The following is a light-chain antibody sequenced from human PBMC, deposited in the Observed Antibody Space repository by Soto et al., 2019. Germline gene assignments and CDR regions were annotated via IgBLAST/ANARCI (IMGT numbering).Light chain of an antibody. Sequence: DIQMTQSPSSLSASVGDRVTITCRASQSISSYLNWYQQKPGKAPKLLIYAASSLQGGVPSRFSGSGSGTDFTLTISSLQPEDFANYYCQQSYRTPVTLGQGTKVEIK. CDR3: QQSYRTPVT. J-gene: IGKJ1*01. CDR1: QSISSY. CDR2: AAS. V-gene: IGKV1-39*01.